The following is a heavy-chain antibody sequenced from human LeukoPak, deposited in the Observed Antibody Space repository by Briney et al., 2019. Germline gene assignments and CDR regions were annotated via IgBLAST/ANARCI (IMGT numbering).Heavy chain of an antibody. CDR1: GFTFSSYA. CDR2: ISYDGGNK. CDR3: ARGGYYGSGSYLDAFDS. J-gene: IGHJ3*02. D-gene: IGHD3-10*01. V-gene: IGHV3-30*04. Sequence: GRSLRLSCAASGFTFSSYAMHWVRQAPGKGLEWVAVISYDGGNKYYADSVKGRFTISRDNSKNTLYLQMNSLRAEDTAVYYCARGGYYGSGSYLDAFDSWGQGTMVTVS.